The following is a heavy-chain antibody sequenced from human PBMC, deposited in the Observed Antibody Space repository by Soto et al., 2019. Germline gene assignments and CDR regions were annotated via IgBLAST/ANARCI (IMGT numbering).Heavy chain of an antibody. CDR1: GFTFSSYA. Sequence: EVQLLESGGGLVQPGGSLRLSCVASGFTFSSYAMSWVRQAPGKGLEWVSAISGSGGSTYYADSVKGRFTISRDNSKNTLYLQMNSLRAEDTAVYYCAKDGSSGWYGYYYYYGMDVWGQGTTVTVSS. V-gene: IGHV3-23*01. CDR2: ISGSGGST. D-gene: IGHD6-19*01. J-gene: IGHJ6*02. CDR3: AKDGSSGWYGYYYYYGMDV.